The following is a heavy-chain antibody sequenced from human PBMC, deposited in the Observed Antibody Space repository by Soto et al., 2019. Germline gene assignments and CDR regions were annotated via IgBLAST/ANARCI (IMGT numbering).Heavy chain of an antibody. Sequence: PSETLSLTCTVSGGSISSYSWSWIRQPAGKGLEWIGRIYTSGSTNYNPSLKSRVTMSVDTSRNQFSLKLRPVTAADTAVYYCVTVNLVGAAYYFDYWGPGTLVTVSS. CDR1: GGSISSYS. CDR2: IYTSGST. J-gene: IGHJ4*02. V-gene: IGHV4-4*07. CDR3: VTVNLVGAAYYFDY. D-gene: IGHD1-26*01.